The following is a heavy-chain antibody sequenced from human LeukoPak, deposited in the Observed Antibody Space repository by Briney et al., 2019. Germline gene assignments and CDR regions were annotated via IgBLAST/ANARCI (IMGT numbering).Heavy chain of an antibody. CDR3: AREYSSSWSYYYYYYGMDV. D-gene: IGHD6-13*01. Sequence: ASVKVSCKASGYTFTGYYMHWVRQAPGQGLERMGRINPNSGGTNYAQKFQGRVTMTRDTSISTAYMELSRLRSDDTAVYYCAREYSSSWSYYYYYYGMDVWGQGTTVTVSS. CDR2: INPNSGGT. J-gene: IGHJ6*02. CDR1: GYTFTGYY. V-gene: IGHV1-2*06.